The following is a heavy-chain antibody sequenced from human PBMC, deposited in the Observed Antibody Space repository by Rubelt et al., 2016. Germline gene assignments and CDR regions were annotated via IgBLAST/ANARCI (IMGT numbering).Heavy chain of an antibody. CDR2: IKSDGSST. V-gene: IGHV3-74*02. CDR1: GFTFSSYW. J-gene: IGHJ3*01. Sequence: EVQLVESGGGLVKPGGSLRLSCAASGFTFSSYWMHWVRQAPGKGLVWVSRIKSDGSSTSYADSVKGRFTISRDNAKNTLYLQMNRRRAEETAVYYCAGDGSWGGKESAVDLWGQGTMVTVSS. D-gene: IGHD4-23*01. CDR3: AGDGSWGGKESAVDL.